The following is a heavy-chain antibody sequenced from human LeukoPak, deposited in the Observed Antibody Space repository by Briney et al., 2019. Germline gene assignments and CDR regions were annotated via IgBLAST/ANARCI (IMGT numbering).Heavy chain of an antibody. CDR2: ISWNSGSI. CDR1: GFTFDDYA. D-gene: IGHD1-26*01. CDR3: AKGYSGSDRGGYFEY. Sequence: PGGSLRLSCAVSGFTFDDYAMHWVRQAPGKGLEWVSGISWNSGSIGYADPVKGRFGISRDNAKKSLYLQMNSLRAEDTALYYCAKGYSGSDRGGYFEYWGQGTLVTVSS. V-gene: IGHV3-9*01. J-gene: IGHJ4*02.